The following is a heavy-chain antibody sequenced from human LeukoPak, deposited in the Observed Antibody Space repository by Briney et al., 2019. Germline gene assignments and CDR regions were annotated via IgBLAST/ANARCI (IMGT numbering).Heavy chain of an antibody. D-gene: IGHD2-2*01. V-gene: IGHV3-7*04. CDR1: GFTFSSYW. J-gene: IGHJ6*02. CDR3: ARDTVVPAAMRGYYYYYGMDV. Sequence: PGGSLRLSCAASGFTFSSYWVSWVRQAPGKGLELLANIKQDGSEKYCVDSVKGRFTISRDNAKNSLYLQMNSLRAEDTAVYYCARDTVVPAAMRGYYYYYGMDVWGQGTTVTVSS. CDR2: IKQDGSEK.